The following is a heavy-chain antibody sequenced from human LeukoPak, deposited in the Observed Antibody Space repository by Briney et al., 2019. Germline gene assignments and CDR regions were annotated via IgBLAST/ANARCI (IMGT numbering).Heavy chain of an antibody. J-gene: IGHJ4*02. CDR2: ISNSGEST. CDR1: GFTFSSYA. CDR3: AKGAMVRGVLDY. V-gene: IGHV3-23*01. Sequence: GGSLRLSCAASGFTFSSYAMNWVRQAPGKGLEWVSTISNSGESTYYADSVKGRFTNSRDNSKNTLFLQMNSLRAEDTAVYYCAKGAMVRGVLDYWGQGTLVTVSS. D-gene: IGHD3-10*01.